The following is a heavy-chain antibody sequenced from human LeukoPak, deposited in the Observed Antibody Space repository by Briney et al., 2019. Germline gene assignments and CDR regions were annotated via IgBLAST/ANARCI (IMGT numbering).Heavy chain of an antibody. CDR1: GYTFTSYY. V-gene: IGHV1-2*02. J-gene: IGHJ3*02. Sequence: GASVKVSCKASGYTFTSYYMHWVRQAPGQGLEWMGWINPNSGGTNYAQKFQGRVTVTRDTSISTAYMELSRLRSDDTAVYYCARAVLRFLEWSNDAFDIWGRGTMVTVSS. CDR3: ARAVLRFLEWSNDAFDI. D-gene: IGHD3-3*01. CDR2: INPNSGGT.